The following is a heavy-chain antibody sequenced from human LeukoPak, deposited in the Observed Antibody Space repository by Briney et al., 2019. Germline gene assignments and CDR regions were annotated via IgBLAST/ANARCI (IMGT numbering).Heavy chain of an antibody. D-gene: IGHD6-13*01. CDR3: ARASSSSWYHYWYFDL. J-gene: IGHJ2*01. CDR2: ISFDGSNK. CDR1: GFTFSSYG. Sequence: QVQLVESGGGVVQPGRSLRLSCAASGFTFSSYGMHWVRQAPGKGLEWVAVISFDGSNKYYADSVKGRFTISRDNSKNTPYLQMNSLRAEDTAVYYCARASSSSWYHYWYFDLWGRGTLVTVSS. V-gene: IGHV3-30*03.